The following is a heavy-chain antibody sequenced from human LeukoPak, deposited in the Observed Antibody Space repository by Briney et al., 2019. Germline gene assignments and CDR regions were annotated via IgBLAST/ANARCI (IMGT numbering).Heavy chain of an antibody. D-gene: IGHD2-8*01. V-gene: IGHV3-7*01. Sequence: GGSLRLSCAASGFTFSGYAMSWVRQAPGKGLEWAANINQDGSETYYVDSVKGRFSISRDNAKISLSLQMNSLRAEDTAVYYCARVSAGEGYCTNGVCYRTDYFDYWGQGTLVTVSS. CDR2: INQDGSET. CDR1: GFTFSGYA. J-gene: IGHJ4*02. CDR3: ARVSAGEGYCTNGVCYRTDYFDY.